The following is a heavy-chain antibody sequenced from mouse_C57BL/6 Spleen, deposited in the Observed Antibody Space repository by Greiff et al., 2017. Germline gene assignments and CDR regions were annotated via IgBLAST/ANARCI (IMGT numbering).Heavy chain of an antibody. CDR1: GYTFTDYN. CDR3: ARDRYYFDY. V-gene: IGHV1-22*01. CDR2: INPNNGGT. J-gene: IGHJ2*01. Sequence: VQLQQSGPELVKPGASVKMSCKASGYTFTDYNMHWVKQSHGKSLEWIGYINPNNGGTSYNQKFKGKATLTVNKSSNTAYMELRSLTSGVSAVYYCARDRYYFDYWGQGTTLTVSS.